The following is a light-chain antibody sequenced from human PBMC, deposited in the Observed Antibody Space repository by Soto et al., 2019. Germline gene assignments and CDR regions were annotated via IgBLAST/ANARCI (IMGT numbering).Light chain of an antibody. CDR3: NSYGGSSNVV. CDR2: EVS. CDR1: SSDVGGYNF. J-gene: IGLJ2*01. Sequence: QSALTQPPSASGSPGQSVTISCTGTSSDVGGYNFVSWYQQYPGKAPKIIIYEVSKRASGVPDRFSGSKSGNTASLTVSGLRADDEADYYCNSYGGSSNVVFGGGTKVTVL. V-gene: IGLV2-8*01.